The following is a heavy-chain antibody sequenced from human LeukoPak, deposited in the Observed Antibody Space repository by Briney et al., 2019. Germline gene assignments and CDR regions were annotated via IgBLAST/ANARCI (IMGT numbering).Heavy chain of an antibody. V-gene: IGHV3-43D*03. CDR3: AKDSGSGSYYPTNWFDP. CDR2: ISWDGDNT. J-gene: IGHJ5*02. Sequence: GGSLRLSCAASGFTFDDYAMHWVRQAPGKGLEWVSLISWDGDNTYYADSVKGRFTISRDNSKNSLYLQMNSLRAEDTALYYCAKDSGSGSYYPTNWFDPWGQGTLVAVSS. D-gene: IGHD3-10*01. CDR1: GFTFDDYA.